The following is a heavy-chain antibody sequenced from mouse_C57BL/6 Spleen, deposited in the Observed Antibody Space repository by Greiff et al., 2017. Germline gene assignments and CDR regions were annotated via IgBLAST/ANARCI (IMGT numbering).Heavy chain of an antibody. Sequence: QVQLQQPGAELVKPGASVKLSCKASGYTFTSYWMHWVKQRPGQGLEWIGMIHPNSGSTNYNEKFKIKATLTVDKSSSTAYMQLSSLTSEDSAVYYCSPTVGYAMDYWGQGTSVTVSS. CDR2: IHPNSGST. D-gene: IGHD1-1*01. CDR3: SPTVGYAMDY. J-gene: IGHJ4*01. V-gene: IGHV1-64*01. CDR1: GYTFTSYW.